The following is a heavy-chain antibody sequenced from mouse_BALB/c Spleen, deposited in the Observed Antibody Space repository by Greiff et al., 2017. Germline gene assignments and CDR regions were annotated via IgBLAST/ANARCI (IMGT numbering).Heavy chain of an antibody. CDR3: AGGLLYFDY. CDR1: GFTFSSFG. J-gene: IGHJ2*01. CDR2: ISSGSSTI. D-gene: IGHD2-10*01. V-gene: IGHV5-17*02. Sequence: EVKLVESGGGLVQPGGSRKLSCAASGFTFSSFGMHWVRQAPEKGLEWVAYISSGSSTIYYADTVKGRFTISRDNPKNTLFLQMTSLRSEDTAMYYCAGGLLYFDYWGQGTTLTVSS.